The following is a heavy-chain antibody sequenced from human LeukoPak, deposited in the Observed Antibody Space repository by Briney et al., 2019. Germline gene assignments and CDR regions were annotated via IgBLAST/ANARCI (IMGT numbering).Heavy chain of an antibody. Sequence: GASVKVSCKASGYSFTSYGLNWVRQAPGQGLEWMGWISAYNGNTNYAQKLQGRVTMTTDTSTSTAYMELRSLRSDDTAVYYCARDSASGDYKGGEHYFDYWGQGTLVTVSS. D-gene: IGHD4-17*01. J-gene: IGHJ4*02. CDR3: ARDSASGDYKGGEHYFDY. CDR1: GYSFTSYG. V-gene: IGHV1-18*01. CDR2: ISAYNGNT.